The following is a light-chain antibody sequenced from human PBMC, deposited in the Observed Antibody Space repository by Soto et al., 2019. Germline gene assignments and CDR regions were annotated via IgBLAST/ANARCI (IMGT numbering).Light chain of an antibody. J-gene: IGLJ3*02. Sequence: HPVLTQSPSASASLGASVKLTCTLSSGHSNYAIAWHQQQPEKGPRYLMNLNSDGSHTKGDGIPDRFSGSSSGAERYLTISSLQSEDEADYYCQTWATGIRVFGGGTKLTVL. CDR1: SGHSNYA. CDR2: LNSDGSH. V-gene: IGLV4-69*01. CDR3: QTWATGIRV.